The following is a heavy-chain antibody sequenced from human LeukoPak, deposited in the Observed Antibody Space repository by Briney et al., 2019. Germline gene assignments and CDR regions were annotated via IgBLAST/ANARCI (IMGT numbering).Heavy chain of an antibody. Sequence: SETLSLTCTVSGGSISSYYWSWIRQPPGKGLEWIGYIYTSGSTNYNPSLKSRVTISVDTSKNQFSLKLSSVTAADTAVYYCARHRYCSSTSCYTAIDYWGQGTLVTVSS. CDR3: ARHRYCSSTSCYTAIDY. J-gene: IGHJ4*02. D-gene: IGHD2-2*02. V-gene: IGHV4-4*09. CDR2: IYTSGST. CDR1: GGSISSYY.